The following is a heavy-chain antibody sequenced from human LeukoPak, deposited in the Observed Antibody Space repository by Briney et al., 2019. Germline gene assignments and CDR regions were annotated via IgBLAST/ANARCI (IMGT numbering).Heavy chain of an antibody. CDR2: IKGDGIST. D-gene: IGHD3-3*01. V-gene: IGHV3-74*01. Sequence: GGSLRLSCAASGFDFSSNWMHWVRHVPGQGLVWVSRIKGDGISTNYADSVKGRFTISRDIAKNTLYLQMNSLRAEDTGVYYCAKDHYWSIDYWGRGTLVTVSS. CDR1: GFDFSSNW. J-gene: IGHJ4*02. CDR3: AKDHYWSIDY.